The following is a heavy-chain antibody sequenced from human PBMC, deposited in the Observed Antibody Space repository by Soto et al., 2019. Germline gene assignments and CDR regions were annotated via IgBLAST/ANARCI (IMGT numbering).Heavy chain of an antibody. Sequence: SVKVSCKASGGTFSSYAISWVRQAPGQGLEWMGGIIPIFGTANYAQKFQGRVTITADKSTSTAYMELSSLRSEDTAVYYCARADIVVVPAVGEYYYYGMDVWGQGTTVTVSS. J-gene: IGHJ6*02. V-gene: IGHV1-69*06. CDR1: GGTFSSYA. CDR3: ARADIVVVPAVGEYYYYGMDV. CDR2: IIPIFGTA. D-gene: IGHD2-2*01.